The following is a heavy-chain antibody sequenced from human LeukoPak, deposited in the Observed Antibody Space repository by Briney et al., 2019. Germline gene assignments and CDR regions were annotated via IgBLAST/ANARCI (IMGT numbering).Heavy chain of an antibody. CDR3: ASTTVDTAMVRRWFDP. CDR2: INPNSGGT. J-gene: IGHJ5*02. D-gene: IGHD5-18*01. Sequence: GASVKVSCKASGYTFIGYYMHWVRQAPGQGLEWMGWINPNSGGTNYAQKFQDRVTMTRDTSISTAYMELSSLRSEDTAVYYCASTTVDTAMVRRWFDPWGQGTLVTVSS. V-gene: IGHV1-2*02. CDR1: GYTFIGYY.